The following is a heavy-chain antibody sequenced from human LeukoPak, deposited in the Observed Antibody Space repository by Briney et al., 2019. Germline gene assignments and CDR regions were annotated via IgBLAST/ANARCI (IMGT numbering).Heavy chain of an antibody. CDR3: ARDLSPPPDFSYPFFDI. CDR2: IWYDGSNK. V-gene: IGHV3-33*01. J-gene: IGHJ3*02. D-gene: IGHD1-26*01. CDR1: GFTFSSYG. Sequence: PGRSLRLSCAASGFTFSSYGMHWVRQAPGKGLEWVAVIWYDGSNKYYADSVKGRFTISRDNSKNTLYLQMNSLRAEDTAVYYCARDLSPPPDFSYPFFDIWGQGTMVTVSS.